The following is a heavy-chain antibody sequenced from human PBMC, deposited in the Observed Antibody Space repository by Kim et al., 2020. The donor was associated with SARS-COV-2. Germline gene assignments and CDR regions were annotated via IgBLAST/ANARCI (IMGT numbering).Heavy chain of an antibody. J-gene: IGHJ6*02. CDR1: GFTFDDYA. V-gene: IGHV3-9*01. CDR3: AKDDLRYFDWSIVDYYGMDV. D-gene: IGHD3-9*01. Sequence: GGSLRLSCAASGFTFDDYAMHWVRQAPGKGLEWVSGISWNSGSIGYADTVKGRFTISRDNAKNSLYLQMNSPRAEDTALYYCAKDDLRYFDWSIVDYYGMDVWGQGTTVTISS. CDR2: ISWNSGSI.